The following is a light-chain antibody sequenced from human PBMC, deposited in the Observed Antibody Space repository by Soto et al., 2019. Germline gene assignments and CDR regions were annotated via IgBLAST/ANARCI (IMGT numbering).Light chain of an antibody. CDR2: GAS. CDR3: QQYNNWPLT. CDR1: HRVSSY. Sequence: EIVMTQSPATLSVSPGERATLSCRASHRVSSYLAWYQQKPGQAPRLLIYGASTRATGIPARFSGSGSGTEFTLTISSLQSEDFAVSYCQQYNNWPLTFGAGTKVEIK. V-gene: IGKV3-15*01. J-gene: IGKJ4*01.